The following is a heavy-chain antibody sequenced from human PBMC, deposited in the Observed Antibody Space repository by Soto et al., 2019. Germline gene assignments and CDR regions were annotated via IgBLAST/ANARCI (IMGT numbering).Heavy chain of an antibody. D-gene: IGHD6-19*01. CDR3: TKDYGAVADF. CDR2: ITGSGDSA. CDR1: GFTFRTYA. Sequence: EVQLLESGGGLVQPGESLRLSCAASGFTFRTYAMSWVRQAPGKGLEWVAAITGSGDSAYYAASVKGRFTISRDNSKNTLSVEMNSLRADDSAIYYCTKDYGAVADFWGQGTLITVSS. J-gene: IGHJ4*02. V-gene: IGHV3-23*01.